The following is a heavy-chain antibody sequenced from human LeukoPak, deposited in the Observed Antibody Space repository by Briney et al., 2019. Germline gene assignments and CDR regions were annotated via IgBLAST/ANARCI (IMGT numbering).Heavy chain of an antibody. J-gene: IGHJ3*02. V-gene: IGHV1-69*05. CDR3: ARDLRGDGVDAFDI. D-gene: IGHD2-8*01. Sequence: GASVKVSCKASGGTFSSYAISWVRQAPGQGLEWMGGIIPIFGTANYAQKFQGRVTITTDESTSTAYMELSSLRSEDTAVYYCARDLRGDGVDAFDIWGQGTMVTVSS. CDR1: GGTFSSYA. CDR2: IIPIFGTA.